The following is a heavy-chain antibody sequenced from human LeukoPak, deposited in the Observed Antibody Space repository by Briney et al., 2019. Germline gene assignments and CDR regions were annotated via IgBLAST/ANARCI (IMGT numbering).Heavy chain of an antibody. Sequence: GGSLRLSCAASGFTFSDYAMSWVRQAPGKGLEWLSVISGGSSGSTYYADSVKGRFTISRDNSKNTPYLQMNSLRAEDTGVYYCTSLDYWGQGTLVTVSS. J-gene: IGHJ4*02. CDR3: TSLDY. V-gene: IGHV3-23*01. CDR1: GFTFSDYA. CDR2: ISGGSSGST.